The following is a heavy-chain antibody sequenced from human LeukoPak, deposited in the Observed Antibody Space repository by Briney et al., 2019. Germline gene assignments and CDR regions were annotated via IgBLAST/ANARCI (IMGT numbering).Heavy chain of an antibody. D-gene: IGHD2-2*01. Sequence: SETLSLTCTVSGGSISSGAFYWSWIRQHPGKGLEWIGYIYYSGSTYYNPSLKSRVTISVDTSKNQFSLKLSSVTAADTAVYYCARGRASHFDYWGQGTLVTVSS. CDR3: ARGRASHFDY. CDR2: IYYSGST. V-gene: IGHV4-31*03. J-gene: IGHJ4*02. CDR1: GGSISSGAFY.